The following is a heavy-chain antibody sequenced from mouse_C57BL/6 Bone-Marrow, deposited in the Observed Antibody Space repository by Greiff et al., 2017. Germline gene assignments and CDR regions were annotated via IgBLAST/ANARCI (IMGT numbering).Heavy chain of an antibody. Sequence: EVKLQESGGGLVQPGGSLKLSCAASGFTFSDYYMSWVRQTPEKGLEWVANISNGGGSTYYPDTVKGRFTISRDNAKNTLYLQMDHLKSEDTAMYYCARQGTTVPFDYWGQGTTLTVSS. CDR2: ISNGGGST. V-gene: IGHV5-12*01. J-gene: IGHJ2*01. CDR1: GFTFSDYY. D-gene: IGHD1-1*01. CDR3: ARQGTTVPFDY.